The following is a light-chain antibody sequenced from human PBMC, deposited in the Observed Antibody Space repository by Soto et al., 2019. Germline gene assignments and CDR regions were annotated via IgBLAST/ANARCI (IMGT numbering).Light chain of an antibody. Sequence: DIVMTQSPDSLAVSLGERATINCKSSQSLFFRPKNKDYLAWYQHKPGQPPKLLFYWSTTRESGVPDRFSGSGSGTDFTLTISSLQAEDVAVYYCHQYYSIPYSFGQGTKLEIK. CDR2: WST. CDR3: HQYYSIPYS. J-gene: IGKJ2*03. V-gene: IGKV4-1*01. CDR1: QSLFFRPKNKDY.